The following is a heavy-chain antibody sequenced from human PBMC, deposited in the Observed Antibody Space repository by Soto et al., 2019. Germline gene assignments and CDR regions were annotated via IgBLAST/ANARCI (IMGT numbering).Heavy chain of an antibody. V-gene: IGHV3-23*01. CDR3: AKGPYYHDRSGRPNGYFGH. J-gene: IGHJ4*02. CDR1: GFTFRTHA. D-gene: IGHD3-22*01. Sequence: EVQLLESGGGLVQPGGSLRLSCAASGFTFRTHAMSWVRLAPGKGLEWVSVVSGSGSDTYYADSVKGRFTISRENSNHTLFLQVNRLRAADAAVYYCAKGPYYHDRSGRPNGYFGHWGQGAMVTVSS. CDR2: VSGSGSDT.